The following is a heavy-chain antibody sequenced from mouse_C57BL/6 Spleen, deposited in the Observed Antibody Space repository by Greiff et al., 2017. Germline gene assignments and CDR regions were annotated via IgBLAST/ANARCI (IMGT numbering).Heavy chain of an antibody. CDR3: TRLGGSTLMDY. J-gene: IGHJ4*01. CDR1: GYAFSSYW. Sequence: LKESGASVKISCKASGYAFSSYWMNWVKQRPGKGLEWIGQIYPGDGDTNYNGKFKGKATLTADKSSSTAYMQLSSLTSEDSAVYFCTRLGGSTLMDYWGQGTSVTVSA. CDR2: IYPGDGDT. D-gene: IGHD1-1*01. V-gene: IGHV1-80*01.